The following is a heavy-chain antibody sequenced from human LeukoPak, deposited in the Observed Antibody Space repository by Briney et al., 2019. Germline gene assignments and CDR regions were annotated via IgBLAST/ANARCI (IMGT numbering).Heavy chain of an antibody. J-gene: IGHJ4*02. V-gene: IGHV3-21*01. CDR3: ARETHLTDWGWYYFDY. Sequence: PGGSLRLSCAASGFTFSSYSMNWVRQAPGKGLEWVSSISSSSSYIYYADSVKGRFTISRDNAKSSLYLQMNSLRAEDTAVYYCARETHLTDWGWYYFDYWGQGTLVTVSS. D-gene: IGHD7-27*01. CDR1: GFTFSSYS. CDR2: ISSSSSYI.